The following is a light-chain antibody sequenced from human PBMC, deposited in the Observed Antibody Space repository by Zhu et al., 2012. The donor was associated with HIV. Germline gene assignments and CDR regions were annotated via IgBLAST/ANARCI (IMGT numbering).Light chain of an antibody. CDR2: EAS. V-gene: IGKV3D-15*01. CDR3: QQYNNWPPYT. Sequence: EIVMTQYPATLSASPGERATLYCRASQSVNTHLAWYRQKPGQAPRLLIYEASIRATGIPARFSGSKSGTEFTLTISSVQSEDFAIYYCQQYNNWPPYTFGQGTKLEIK. CDR1: QSVNTH. J-gene: IGKJ2*01.